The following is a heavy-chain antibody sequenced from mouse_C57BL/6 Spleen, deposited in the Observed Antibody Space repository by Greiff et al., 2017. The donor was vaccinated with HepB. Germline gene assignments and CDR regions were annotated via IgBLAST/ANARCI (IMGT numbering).Heavy chain of an antibody. V-gene: IGHV1-82*01. J-gene: IGHJ4*01. CDR2: IYPGDGDT. Sequence: VQLQQSGPELVKPGASVKISCKASGYAFSSSWMNWVKQRPGKGLEWIGRIYPGDGDTNYNGKFKGKATLTADKSSSTAYMQLSSLTSEDSAVYFCARSPRHYYAMDYWGQGTSVTVSS. CDR3: ARSPRHYYAMDY. CDR1: GYAFSSSW.